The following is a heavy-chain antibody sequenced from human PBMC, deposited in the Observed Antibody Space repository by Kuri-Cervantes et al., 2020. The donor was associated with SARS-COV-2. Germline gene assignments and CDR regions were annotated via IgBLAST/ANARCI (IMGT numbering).Heavy chain of an antibody. CDR1: GYTFTGYD. CDR3: ARKTRGTFHLDY. CDR2: MNPKIDIS. V-gene: IGHV1-8*01. J-gene: IGHJ4*02. Sequence: ASVKVSCKASGYTFTGYDINWVRQAPRQGLEWVGWMNPKIDISGSVKKFQGRVTMTRDTSTNTAYMELTSLGSQDTAVYYCARKTRGTFHLDYWGPGTPVTVSS. D-gene: IGHD1-26*01.